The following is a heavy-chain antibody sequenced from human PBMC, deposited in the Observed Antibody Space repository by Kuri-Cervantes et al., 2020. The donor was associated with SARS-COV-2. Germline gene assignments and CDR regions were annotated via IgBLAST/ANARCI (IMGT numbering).Heavy chain of an antibody. CDR1: GGSLSSYY. CDR3: ARHGKYGSGRTGAFDI. J-gene: IGHJ3*02. D-gene: IGHD6-19*01. CDR2: IYYSGST. Sequence: SETLSLTCTVSGGSLSSYYWSWIRQPPGKGLEWIGYIYYSGSTNYNPSLKSRVTISVDTSKNQSSLKLSSVTAADTAVYYFARHGKYGSGRTGAFDIWGQGTMVTVSS. V-gene: IGHV4-59*08.